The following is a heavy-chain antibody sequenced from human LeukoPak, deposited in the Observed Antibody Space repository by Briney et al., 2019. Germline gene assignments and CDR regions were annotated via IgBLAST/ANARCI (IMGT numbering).Heavy chain of an antibody. D-gene: IGHD6-13*01. CDR2: IYHTGST. CDR3: ARRGVSGSWYFFGY. CDR1: GGSISTHY. Sequence: SETLSLTCTVSGGSISTHYWSWIRQPPGRGLEWIGYIYHTGSTNLHPSLKSRVTISVDTSKNQFSLKLSSVTAADTAVYYCARRGVSGSWYFFGYWGQGTLITVSS. J-gene: IGHJ4*02. V-gene: IGHV4-59*11.